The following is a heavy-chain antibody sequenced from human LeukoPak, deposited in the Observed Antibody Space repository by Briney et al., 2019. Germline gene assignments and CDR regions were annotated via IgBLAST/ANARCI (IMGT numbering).Heavy chain of an antibody. CDR1: GGSISSSSYN. CDR2: INHSGST. CDR3: ARSGQWLMEYFDY. J-gene: IGHJ4*02. D-gene: IGHD6-19*01. Sequence: SETLSLTCTVSGGSISSSSYNWSWIRQPPGKGLEWIGEINHSGSTNYNPSLKSRVTISVDTSKNQFSLKLSSVTAADTAVYYCARSGQWLMEYFDYWGQGTLVTVSS. V-gene: IGHV4-39*07.